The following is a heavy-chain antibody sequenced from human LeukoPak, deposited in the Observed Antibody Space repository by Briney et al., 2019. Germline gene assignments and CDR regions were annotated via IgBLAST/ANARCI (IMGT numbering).Heavy chain of an antibody. D-gene: IGHD6-19*01. CDR2: MNSDGSST. CDR1: GFTFSSYW. CDR3: AREVGIAVADIAY. Sequence: AGSLTLSCAASGFTFSSYWIHWVRQAPGKGLVCVSRMNSDGSSTSYADSVKGRFTISRDNAAHTVYLQINSVRGEDTAVYYCAREVGIAVADIAYWGQGTLVTVSS. V-gene: IGHV3-74*01. J-gene: IGHJ4*02.